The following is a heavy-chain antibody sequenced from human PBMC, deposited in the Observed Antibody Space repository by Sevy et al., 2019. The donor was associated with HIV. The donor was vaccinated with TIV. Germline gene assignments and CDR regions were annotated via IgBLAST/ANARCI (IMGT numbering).Heavy chain of an antibody. CDR3: AKDLAGPGRRYFDY. CDR1: GFTFSNFG. Sequence: GGSLRLSYTASGFTFSNFGMHWVRQVPGKGLEWVTFIRYDGSDKYYAASVKGRFTISRDDSKNTLYLQMDSLRPEDTAIYYCAKDLAGPGRRYFDYWGQGTLVTVSS. J-gene: IGHJ4*02. V-gene: IGHV3-30*02. D-gene: IGHD6-13*01. CDR2: IRYDGSDK.